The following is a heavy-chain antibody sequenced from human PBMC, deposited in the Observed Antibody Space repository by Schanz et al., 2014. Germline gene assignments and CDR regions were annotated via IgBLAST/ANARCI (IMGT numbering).Heavy chain of an antibody. CDR2: INHSGST. V-gene: IGHV4-34*01. J-gene: IGHJ3*02. CDR1: GGSFSGYY. Sequence: QVQLQQWGAGLLKPSETLSLTCAVYGGSFSGYYWSWIRQPPGKGLEWIGEINHSGSTNYNPSLKSRVTISVDTSKNHFSLKVRSVTAADTAVYYCARVVLGGDAFDIWGQGTMVTVSS. CDR3: ARVVLGGDAFDI. D-gene: IGHD3-10*01.